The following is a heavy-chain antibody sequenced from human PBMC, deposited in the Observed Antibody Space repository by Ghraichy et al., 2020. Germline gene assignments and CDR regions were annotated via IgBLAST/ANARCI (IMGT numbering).Heavy chain of an antibody. J-gene: IGHJ6*02. CDR3: ARGSTVVRFFYYAGMDV. D-gene: IGHD4-23*01. Sequence: GGSLRLSWVGSGFMFSADSMNWVRQSPGKVLEWVSYITSSSRTTSYADSVKGRFTISRDNAQNSLYLQMNSLRDEDTAVYYCARGSTVVRFFYYAGMDVWGQGTTVTVSS. CDR2: ITSSSRTT. V-gene: IGHV3-48*02. CDR1: GFMFSADS.